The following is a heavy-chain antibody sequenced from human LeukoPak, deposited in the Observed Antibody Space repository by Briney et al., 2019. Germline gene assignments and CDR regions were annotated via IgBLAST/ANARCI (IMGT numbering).Heavy chain of an antibody. J-gene: IGHJ4*02. CDR3: ARPTVAGIFDY. CDR1: GFTVSTDH. V-gene: IGHV3-66*04. Sequence: GGSLRLSCAASGFTVSTDHMSWVRQAPGKGLEWVSVIYAGGSAYYADSVKGRFTISRDTSKNTLYLQMNSLRAEDTAVYYCARPTVAGIFDYWGQGTLVTVSS. D-gene: IGHD6-19*01. CDR2: IYAGGSA.